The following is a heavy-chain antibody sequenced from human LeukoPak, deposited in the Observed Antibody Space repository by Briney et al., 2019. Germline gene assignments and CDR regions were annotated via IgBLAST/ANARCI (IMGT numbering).Heavy chain of an antibody. J-gene: IGHJ4*02. Sequence: SVNVSCKASGATFSSYAISWLRQAPGQGLEWMERIIPNLGIANYAQKFQGRVTITADKSTSTAYMELSSLRSEDTAVYYCARYGSSSYYFDYWGQGTLVTVSS. CDR1: GATFSSYA. CDR2: IIPNLGIA. D-gene: IGHD6-6*01. CDR3: ARYGSSSYYFDY. V-gene: IGHV1-69*04.